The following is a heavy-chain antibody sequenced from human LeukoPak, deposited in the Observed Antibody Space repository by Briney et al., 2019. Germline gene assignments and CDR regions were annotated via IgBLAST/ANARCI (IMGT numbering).Heavy chain of an antibody. D-gene: IGHD3-3*01. J-gene: IGHJ4*02. CDR1: GFTFTSYA. V-gene: IGHV3-23*01. CDR2: INDSGAVT. CDR3: AKDRSYYDFWSGPYFDY. Sequence: PGGSLRLSCAASGFTFTSYAMSWVRQAPGKGLEWVSDINDSGAVTFYADSVKGRFTISRDNSKNTLYLQMNSLRAEDTAVYYCAKDRSYYDFWSGPYFDYWGQGTLVTVSS.